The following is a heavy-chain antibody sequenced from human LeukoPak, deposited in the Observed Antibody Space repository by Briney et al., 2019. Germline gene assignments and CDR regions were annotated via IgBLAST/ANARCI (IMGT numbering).Heavy chain of an antibody. V-gene: IGHV1-8*01. CDR1: GYTFVSYD. CDR2: LNPNSGNT. D-gene: IGHD2-2*01. J-gene: IGHJ4*02. Sequence: GASVKVSCKASGYTFVSYDINWVRQATGQGLEWMGWLNPNSGNTGYAQKFQGRVTMTRNTSISTVYMELSSLRFEDTAVYYCVRAPAGLETYYFDYWGQGTLVTVSS. CDR3: VRAPAGLETYYFDY.